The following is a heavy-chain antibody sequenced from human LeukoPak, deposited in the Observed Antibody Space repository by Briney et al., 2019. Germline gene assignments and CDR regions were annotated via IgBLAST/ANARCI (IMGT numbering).Heavy chain of an antibody. V-gene: IGHV3-48*03. J-gene: IGHJ4*02. CDR1: GFTFRSYE. CDR3: ARDLEYTTSSGDY. CDR2: ISSSGSTI. D-gene: IGHD6-6*01. Sequence: GGSLTLSCAASGFTFRSYEMNWVRQAPGKGLEWVSYISSSGSTIFYADSVKGRFTISRDNAKNSLYLQMNSLRAEDTAVYYCARDLEYTTSSGDYWGQGTLVIVSS.